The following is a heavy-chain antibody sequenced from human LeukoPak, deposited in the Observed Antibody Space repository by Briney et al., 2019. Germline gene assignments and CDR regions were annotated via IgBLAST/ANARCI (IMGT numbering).Heavy chain of an antibody. CDR1: GGTFSSYA. Sequence: GASVKASCKASGGTFSSYAISWVRQAPGQGLEWMGGIIPIFGTANYAQKFQGRVTITTDESTSTAYMELSSLRSEDTAVYYRARGPKLERFDYWGQGTLVTVSS. J-gene: IGHJ4*02. CDR3: ARGPKLERFDY. V-gene: IGHV1-69*05. D-gene: IGHD1-1*01. CDR2: IIPIFGTA.